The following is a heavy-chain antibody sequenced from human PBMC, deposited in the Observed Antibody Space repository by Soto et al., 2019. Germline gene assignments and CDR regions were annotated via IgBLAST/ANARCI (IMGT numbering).Heavy chain of an antibody. J-gene: IGHJ2*01. CDR3: ARMSYYYDKWYFDL. V-gene: IGHV4-30-4*01. Sequence: SETLSLTCTVSGDSINNNDYYWNWIRQTPGKGLEWIGYVYYSGSTYYILSLKSRLSMSVDTSKNQFSLKLSSVTAADTAIYYCARMSYYYDKWYFDLWGRGTLVTVSS. CDR2: VYYSGST. D-gene: IGHD3-22*01. CDR1: GDSINNNDYY.